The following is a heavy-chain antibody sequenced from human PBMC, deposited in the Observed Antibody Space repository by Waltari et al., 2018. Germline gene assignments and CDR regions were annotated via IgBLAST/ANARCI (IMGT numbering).Heavy chain of an antibody. CDR3: AKGSSYYDFWSGYYL. CDR1: GFTFDDYA. CDR2: ISWNSGSI. Sequence: EVQLVESGGGLVQPGRSLRLSCAASGFTFDDYAMHWVRHAPGKGLEWVSGISWNSGSIGYADSVKGRFTISRDNAKNSLYLQMNSLRAEDTALYYCAKGSSYYDFWSGYYLGGQGTLVTVSS. D-gene: IGHD3-3*01. V-gene: IGHV3-9*01. J-gene: IGHJ4*02.